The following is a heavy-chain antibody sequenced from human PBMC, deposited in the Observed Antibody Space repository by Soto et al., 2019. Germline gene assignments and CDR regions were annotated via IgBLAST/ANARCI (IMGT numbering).Heavy chain of an antibody. V-gene: IGHV4-59*01. CDR3: ARDRYGDYPFDY. CDR2: IYYSGST. Sequence: SETLSLTCTVSGGSISSYYWSWIRQPPGKGLEWIGYIYYSGSTNYNPSLKSRVTISVDTSKNQLSLKLSSVTAADTAVYYCARDRYGDYPFDYWGQGTLVTVSS. J-gene: IGHJ4*02. D-gene: IGHD4-17*01. CDR1: GGSISSYY.